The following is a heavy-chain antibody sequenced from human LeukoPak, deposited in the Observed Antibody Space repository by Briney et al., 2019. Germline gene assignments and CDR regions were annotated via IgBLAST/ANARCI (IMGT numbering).Heavy chain of an antibody. Sequence: GGSLRLSCAASGFTFDDYGMSWVRQAPGRGLEWVSYISSSGSSINYADPVKGRFTISRDNAKNSLYLQMNSLRAEDRSVYYCARYSREGYTYYFDYWGQGTLVTVSP. CDR2: ISSSGSSI. V-gene: IGHV3-11*04. CDR1: GFTFDDYG. J-gene: IGHJ4*02. CDR3: ARYSREGYTYYFDY. D-gene: IGHD5-24*01.